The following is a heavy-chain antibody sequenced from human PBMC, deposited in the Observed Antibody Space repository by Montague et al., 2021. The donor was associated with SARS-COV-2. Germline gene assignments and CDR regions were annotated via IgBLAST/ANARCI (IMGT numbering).Heavy chain of an antibody. CDR1: GGSISSGSYY. CDR2: IYTSGTT. CDR3: ARAHSGSWAHLDN. J-gene: IGHJ4*02. Sequence: TLSLTCTVSGGSISSGSYYWSWIRQPAGKGLEWIGRIYTSGTTDYSFSLKSRVTISVDTSKGQFSLKLTSVTAADTAVYYCARAHSGSWAHLDNWGQGSLVTVSS. D-gene: IGHD5-12*01. V-gene: IGHV4-61*02.